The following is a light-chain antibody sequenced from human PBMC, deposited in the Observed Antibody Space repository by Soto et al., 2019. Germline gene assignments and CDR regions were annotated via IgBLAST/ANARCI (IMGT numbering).Light chain of an antibody. V-gene: IGLV1-44*01. J-gene: IGLJ1*01. CDR3: AAWDDSLNVPYV. Sequence: QSVLTQPPSASGTPGQRVTISCSGSSSNIVINTVNWYQQLPGTAPKLLIYSNNQRPSVVPDLFSGSKSGTSASLAISVLQSEDEADYYCAAWDDSLNVPYVFGTGTKVTVL. CDR2: SNN. CDR1: SSNIVINT.